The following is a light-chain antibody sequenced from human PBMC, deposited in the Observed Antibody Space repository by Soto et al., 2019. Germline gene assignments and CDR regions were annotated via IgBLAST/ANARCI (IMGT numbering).Light chain of an antibody. V-gene: IGKV1-17*01. CDR3: QQYKSYPWT. Sequence: IQMTPSPSSLSASVGDRVTITGRASQGIRNDLGWYQQKPGKAPKLVIYDASSLQGGVPSSFSGSGSGTEFTLTINTLQPDDSATFYCQQYKSYPWTFGQGTKVDIK. CDR2: DAS. J-gene: IGKJ1*01. CDR1: QGIRND.